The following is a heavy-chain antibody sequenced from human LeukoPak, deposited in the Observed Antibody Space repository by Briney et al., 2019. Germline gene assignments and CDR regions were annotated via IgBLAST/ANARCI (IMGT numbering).Heavy chain of an antibody. CDR2: ISGNGDST. CDR1: GFVFNRHP. D-gene: IGHD1-14*01. J-gene: IGHJ4*02. V-gene: IGHV3-64*01. CDR3: AREEPAGSTDY. Sequence: GGSLRLSCAASGFVFNRHPMHWVRQAPGKGLECVSAISGNGDSTYYANSVKGRFTISRDNSRNTLYLQMGSLRAEDTALYCCAREEPAGSTDYWGQGTLVTVSS.